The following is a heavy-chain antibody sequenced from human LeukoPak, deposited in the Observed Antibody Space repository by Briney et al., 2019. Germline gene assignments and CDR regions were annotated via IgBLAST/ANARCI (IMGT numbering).Heavy chain of an antibody. D-gene: IGHD2/OR15-2a*01. CDR2: VYYSGIT. CDR3: ARGNSDAFDI. Sequence: PSETLSLTCTVSGGSISTYYWTWIRQPPGKGLEWIGYVYYSGITNYNPSLNSRVTISVDPSKNQFSLQLRSVTAADTAVYYCARGNSDAFDIWGQGGMVTVSS. V-gene: IGHV4-59*01. J-gene: IGHJ3*02. CDR1: GGSISTYY.